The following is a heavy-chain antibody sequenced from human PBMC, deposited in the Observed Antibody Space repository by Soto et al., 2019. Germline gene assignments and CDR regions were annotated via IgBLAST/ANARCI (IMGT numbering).Heavy chain of an antibody. CDR3: AKGSFTIFGVVIRDYYYGMDV. J-gene: IGHJ6*02. V-gene: IGHV3-30*18. CDR1: GFTFSSYG. D-gene: IGHD3-3*01. Sequence: GGSLRLSCAASGFTFSSYGMHWVRQAPGKGLEWVAVISYDGSNKYYADSVKGRFTISRDNSKNTLYLQMNSLRAEDTAVYYCAKGSFTIFGVVIRDYYYGMDVWGQGTTVTVSS. CDR2: ISYDGSNK.